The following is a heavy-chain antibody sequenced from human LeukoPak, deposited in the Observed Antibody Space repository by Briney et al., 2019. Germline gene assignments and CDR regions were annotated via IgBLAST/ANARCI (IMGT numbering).Heavy chain of an antibody. D-gene: IGHD6-13*01. V-gene: IGHV3-49*03. CDR2: IRSKAYGGTT. J-gene: IGHJ4*02. Sequence: GGSLRLSWTASGFTFGDYAMSWFRQAPGKGLEWVGFIRSKAYGGTTEYAASVKGRFTISRDDSKSIAYLQMNSLKTEDTAVYYCTRPYSSSWLIKFDYWGQGTLVTVSS. CDR3: TRPYSSSWLIKFDY. CDR1: GFTFGDYA.